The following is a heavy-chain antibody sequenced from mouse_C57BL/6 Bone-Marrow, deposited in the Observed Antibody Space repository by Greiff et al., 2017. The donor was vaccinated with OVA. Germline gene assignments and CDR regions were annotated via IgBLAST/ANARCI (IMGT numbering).Heavy chain of an antibody. CDR3: AVFITTDYYAMDY. D-gene: IGHD1-1*01. CDR2: INPNNGGT. V-gene: IGHV1-26*01. CDR1: GYTFTDYY. J-gene: IGHJ4*01. Sequence: EVQLQQSGPELVKPGASVKISCKASGYTFTDYYMNWVKQSHGKSLEWIGDINPNNGGTSYNQKFKGKATLTVDKSSSTAYMELRSLTSEDSAVYYCAVFITTDYYAMDYWGQGTSVTVSS.